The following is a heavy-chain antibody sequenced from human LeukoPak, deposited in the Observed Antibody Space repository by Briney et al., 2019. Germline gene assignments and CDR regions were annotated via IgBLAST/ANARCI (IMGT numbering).Heavy chain of an antibody. J-gene: IGHJ5*02. CDR2: IIPIFGTA. Sequence: SVKVSCKASGGTFSSYAIGWVRQAPGQGLEWMGGIIPIFGTANYAQKFQGRVTITADESTSTAYMELSSLRSEDTAVYYCARASSGIRFLEWHDNWFDPWGQGTPVTVSS. D-gene: IGHD3-3*01. V-gene: IGHV1-69*13. CDR1: GGTFSSYA. CDR3: ARASSGIRFLEWHDNWFDP.